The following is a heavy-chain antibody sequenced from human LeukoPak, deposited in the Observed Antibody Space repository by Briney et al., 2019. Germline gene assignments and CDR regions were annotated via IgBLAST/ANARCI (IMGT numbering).Heavy chain of an antibody. CDR1: GYTFTGCY. CDR3: ARDDYDILTGYYKGLDY. V-gene: IGHV1-2*02. CDR2: INPNSGGT. D-gene: IGHD3-9*01. Sequence: ASVKVSCKASGYTFTGCYMHWVRQAPGQGLEWMGWINPNSGGTNYAQKFQGRVTMTRDTSISTAYMELSRLRSDDTAVYYCARDDYDILTGYYKGLDYWGQGTLVTVSS. J-gene: IGHJ4*02.